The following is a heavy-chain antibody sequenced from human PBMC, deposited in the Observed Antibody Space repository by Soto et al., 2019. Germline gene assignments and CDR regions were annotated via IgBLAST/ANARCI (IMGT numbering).Heavy chain of an antibody. CDR3: TRGPRPISTGTGAY. Sequence: PGGSLRLSCAASGFTFKFYWMHWVRQAPGKGPVWVSGINTDGTTTTYADSVKGRFTISRDNVNDTLYLQMNNLRAEDSGLYYCTRGPRPISTGTGAYWGQGTQVTVSS. V-gene: IGHV3-74*03. J-gene: IGHJ4*02. CDR1: GFTFKFYW. D-gene: IGHD3-10*01. CDR2: INTDGTTT.